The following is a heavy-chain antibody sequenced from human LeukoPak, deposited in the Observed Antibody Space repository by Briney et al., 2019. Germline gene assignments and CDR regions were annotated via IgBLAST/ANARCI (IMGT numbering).Heavy chain of an antibody. CDR3: AKSIGYSSSWYLDY. D-gene: IGHD6-13*01. Sequence: PGGSLRLSCAASGSTFSTSWMVWIRQAPGKGLDWLGNINPDGSTINYVDFVKGRFTFSRDNAKNSLYLQMNSLRAEDMALYYCAKSIGYSSSWYLDYWGQGTLVTVSS. CDR2: INPDGSTI. J-gene: IGHJ4*02. CDR1: GSTFSTSW. V-gene: IGHV3-7*03.